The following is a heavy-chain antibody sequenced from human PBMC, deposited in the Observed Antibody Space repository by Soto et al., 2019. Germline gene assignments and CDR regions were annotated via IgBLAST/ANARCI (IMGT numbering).Heavy chain of an antibody. J-gene: IGHJ4*02. CDR2: IKSKTDGGTT. V-gene: IGHV3-15*01. CDR1: GFTFSNAW. Sequence: EVQLVESGGGLVKPGGSLRLSYAASGFTFSNAWMSWVRQAPGKGLEWVGRIKSKTDGGTTDYAAPVKGRFTISRDDSKNTLYLQMNSLKTEDTAVYYCTTEYNVEMATIPGYWGQGTLVTVSS. CDR3: TTEYNVEMATIPGY. D-gene: IGHD5-12*01.